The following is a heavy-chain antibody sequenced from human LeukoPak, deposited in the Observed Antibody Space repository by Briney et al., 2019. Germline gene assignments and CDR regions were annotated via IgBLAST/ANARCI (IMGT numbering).Heavy chain of an antibody. CDR2: INPNSGGT. V-gene: IGHV1-2*02. J-gene: IGHJ4*02. CDR3: ARWGNYYGSGSIGYDY. CDR1: GYTFTGYY. D-gene: IGHD3-10*01. Sequence: ASVKVSCKASGYTFTGYYMHWVRQAPGQGLEWMGWINPNSGGTNYAQKFQGRVTMTRDTSISTAYMELSRLRSDDTAVYYCARWGNYYGSGSIGYDYWGQGTLVTVSS.